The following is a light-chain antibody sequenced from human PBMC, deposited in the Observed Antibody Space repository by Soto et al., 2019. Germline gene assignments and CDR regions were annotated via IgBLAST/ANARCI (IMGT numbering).Light chain of an antibody. V-gene: IGLV3-21*04. CDR2: YDS. Sequence: SYELTQPPSVSVAPGKTVRITCGGNNIGSKSVHWYQQKPGQAPVLVIYYDSDRPSGIPERFSGSNSGNTATLTISRVEAGDEADYYCQVWDSSSDLFGGGTKLTVL. J-gene: IGLJ2*01. CDR3: QVWDSSSDL. CDR1: NIGSKS.